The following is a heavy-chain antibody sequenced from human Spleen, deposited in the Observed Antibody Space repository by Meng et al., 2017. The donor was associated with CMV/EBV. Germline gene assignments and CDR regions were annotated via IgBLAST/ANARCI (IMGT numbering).Heavy chain of an antibody. J-gene: IGHJ6*02. Sequence: SLRLSCAASGFIFKDSPMHWVRRAPGRGLEWVAFMSFDGSIQYYADSVKGRFTISRDLSKSTLYLQMDSLRAEDTAVYYCTKVGTSTQTDFYYYAMDVWGQGTTVTVSS. CDR3: TKVGTSTQTDFYYYAMDV. V-gene: IGHV3-30*04. CDR1: GFIFKDSP. D-gene: IGHD2-2*01. CDR2: MSFDGSIQ.